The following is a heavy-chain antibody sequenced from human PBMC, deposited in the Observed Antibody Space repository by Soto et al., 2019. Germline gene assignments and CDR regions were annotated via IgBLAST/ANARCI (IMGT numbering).Heavy chain of an antibody. CDR3: ARGEVHSSGWNFDY. CDR2: INPNSGGV. CDR1: GYTFTGDH. J-gene: IGHJ4*02. V-gene: IGHV1-46*03. Sequence: QVQLVQSGPEVKKPGASVKVSCKASGYTFTGDHMHWVRQAPGQGLEWMGRINPNSGGVNYAQQFQGRVTMTRDPSASVAYRELGSLRSDDTAVYYCARGEVHSSGWNFDYWGQGTLVIVSS. D-gene: IGHD6-19*01.